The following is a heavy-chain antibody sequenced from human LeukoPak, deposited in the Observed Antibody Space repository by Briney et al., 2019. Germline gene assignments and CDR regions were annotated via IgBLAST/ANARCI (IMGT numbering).Heavy chain of an antibody. CDR1: GFIFSNYW. V-gene: IGHV3-7*03. CDR2: IKEDGSEK. Sequence: GGSLRLSCAASGFIFSNYWMSWVRQAPGKGLEWVASIKEDGSEKYYVDSVKGRFTISRDNSKNTLYLQMNSLRAEDTAVYYCARLLRGFDYWGQGTLVTVSS. CDR3: ARLLRGFDY. D-gene: IGHD2-15*01. J-gene: IGHJ4*02.